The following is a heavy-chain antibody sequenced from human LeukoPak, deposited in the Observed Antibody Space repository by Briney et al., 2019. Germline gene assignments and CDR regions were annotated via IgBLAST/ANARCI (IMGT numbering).Heavy chain of an antibody. D-gene: IGHD3-10*01. CDR3: ARGPSGASGHDY. J-gene: IGHJ4*02. Sequence: SETLSLTCTVSGGSISSYYWSWLRQPAGKGLEWIGRIYTSGNTNYNPSLKSRVTMSVDASKNQFSLKVSSVTAADTAVYYCARGPSGASGHDYWGQGTLVTVSS. CDR2: IYTSGNT. CDR1: GGSISSYY. V-gene: IGHV4-4*07.